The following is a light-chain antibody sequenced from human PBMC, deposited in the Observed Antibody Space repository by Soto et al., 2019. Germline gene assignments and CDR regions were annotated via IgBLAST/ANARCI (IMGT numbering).Light chain of an antibody. Sequence: EIVLTQSPATLSLSPGERATLSCWACQSVSSYLAWYQQKPGQAPRLLIYDASNRATGIPARFSGSGSGTDFTLTISSLEPEDFAVYYCQQRSNWPLTFGGGTKVEIK. V-gene: IGKV3-11*01. CDR3: QQRSNWPLT. CDR2: DAS. CDR1: QSVSSY. J-gene: IGKJ4*01.